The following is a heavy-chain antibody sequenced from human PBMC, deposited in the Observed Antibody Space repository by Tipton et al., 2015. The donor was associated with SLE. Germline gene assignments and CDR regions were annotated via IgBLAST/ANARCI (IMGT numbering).Heavy chain of an antibody. CDR3: AGTKPWFDP. Sequence: TLSLTCAVYGGSFSGYYWSWIRQPPGKGLEWIGEINHSGSTNYNPSLESRVTISVDTSKNQFSLKLSSVTAADTAVYYCAGTKPWFDPWGQGTLVTVSS. CDR2: INHSGST. V-gene: IGHV4-34*01. CDR1: GGSFSGYY. J-gene: IGHJ5*02.